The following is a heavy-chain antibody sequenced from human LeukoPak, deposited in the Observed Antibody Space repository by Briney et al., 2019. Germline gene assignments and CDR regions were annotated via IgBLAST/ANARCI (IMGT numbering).Heavy chain of an antibody. CDR2: ISGSGGNT. Sequence: GGSLRLSCAASGFTFSNYAMSWVRQAPGKGLEWVSGISGSGGNTYHADSVKGRFTISRDNSKNTLYVQMNSLRAEDKAVYYCATEKGDSPDYWGQGTLVTVSS. D-gene: IGHD2-21*01. CDR3: ATEKGDSPDY. CDR1: GFTFSNYA. V-gene: IGHV3-23*01. J-gene: IGHJ4*02.